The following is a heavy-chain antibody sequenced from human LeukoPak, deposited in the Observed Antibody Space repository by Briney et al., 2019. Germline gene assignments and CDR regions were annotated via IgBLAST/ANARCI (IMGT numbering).Heavy chain of an antibody. J-gene: IGHJ3*02. CDR2: IYYSGST. CDR3: AAGAAQGAFDI. D-gene: IGHD1-26*01. V-gene: IGHV4-59*01. CDR1: GGSISSYY. Sequence: SETLSLTCTVSGGSISSYYWNWIRQPPGKGLEWIGYIYYSGSTNYNPSLKSRVTISVGTSKNQFSLKLSSVTAADTAVYYCAAGAAQGAFDIWGQGTMVTVSS.